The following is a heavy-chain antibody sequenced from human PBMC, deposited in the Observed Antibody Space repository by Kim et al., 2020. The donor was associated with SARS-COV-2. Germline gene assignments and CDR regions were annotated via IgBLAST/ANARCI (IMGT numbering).Heavy chain of an antibody. CDR3: TRSRGFGYDS. J-gene: IGHJ1*01. D-gene: IGHD3-22*01. Sequence: ATAYAAPVKGRFTVSRDDSKNMAYLQMNNVKSDDTAVYYCTRSRGFGYDSWGQGTLVTVSS. CDR2: AT. V-gene: IGHV3-73*01.